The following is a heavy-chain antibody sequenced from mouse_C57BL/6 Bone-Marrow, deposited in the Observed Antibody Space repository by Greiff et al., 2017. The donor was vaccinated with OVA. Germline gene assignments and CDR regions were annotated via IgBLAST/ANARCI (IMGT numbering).Heavy chain of an antibody. CDR2: ISSGSSTI. D-gene: IGHD2-3*01. V-gene: IGHV5-17*01. J-gene: IGHJ3*01. CDR3: ARNYDGYYAFAY. CDR1: GFTFSDYG. Sequence: EVKLVESGGGLVKPGGSLKLSCAASGFTFSDYGMHWVRQAPEKGLEWVAYISSGSSTIYYADTVKGRFTISRDNAKNTLFLQMTSLRSEDMAMYYCARNYDGYYAFAYWGQGTLVTVSA.